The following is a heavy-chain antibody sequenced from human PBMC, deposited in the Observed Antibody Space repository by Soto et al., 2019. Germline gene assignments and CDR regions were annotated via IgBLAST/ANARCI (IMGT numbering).Heavy chain of an antibody. Sequence: QVQLVQSGAEVKKPGASVKVSCKTSGYTFTMYGISWVRQAPGQWLEWLAMINADNGDTKYAQKVQDRVTVTMDTSTTTAYMELRSLTSDDTAVYYCARRTLGSAIGIGDYWGQGTLVTVSS. V-gene: IGHV1-18*01. D-gene: IGHD7-27*01. CDR3: ARRTLGSAIGIGDY. J-gene: IGHJ4*02. CDR2: INADNGDT. CDR1: GYTFTMYG.